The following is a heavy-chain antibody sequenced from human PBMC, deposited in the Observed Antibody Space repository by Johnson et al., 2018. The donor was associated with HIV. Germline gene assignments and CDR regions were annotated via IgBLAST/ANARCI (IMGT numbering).Heavy chain of an antibody. CDR2: ILYDGNNK. CDR1: GFTFSSYA. V-gene: IGHV3-30-3*01. J-gene: IGHJ3*02. Sequence: QVQLVESGGGVVQPGRSLRLSCAASGFTFSSYAMSWVRQAPGKGLEWVAVILYDGNNKYYADSVKGRFTISRDNSKNTLYLQINSLTTEDTAVYYWAKDQGDSSNHGAAFDIWGRGTMVTVSS. D-gene: IGHD1-14*01. CDR3: AKDQGDSSNHGAAFDI.